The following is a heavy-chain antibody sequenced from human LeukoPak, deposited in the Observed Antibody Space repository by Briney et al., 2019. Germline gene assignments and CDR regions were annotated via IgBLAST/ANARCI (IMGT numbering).Heavy chain of an antibody. Sequence: PGGSLRLSCAASGFTFSSFAMSWVRQAPGKGLEWVSVIIGSSGTTYYAESVKGRFTISRDNSKSTLYLQINSLRAEDTAVYFCSRYCSTTTCPGYYYGMDIWGQGTAVTVSS. CDR3: SRYCSTTTCPGYYYGMDI. CDR2: IIGSSGTT. D-gene: IGHD2-2*01. V-gene: IGHV3-23*01. CDR1: GFTFSSFA. J-gene: IGHJ6*02.